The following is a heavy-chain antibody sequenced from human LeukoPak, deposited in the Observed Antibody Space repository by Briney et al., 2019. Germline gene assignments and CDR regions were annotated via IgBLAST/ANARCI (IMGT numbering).Heavy chain of an antibody. CDR1: GGYISSGGYY. CDR3: ARDPFGDAFDI. CDR2: IYYSGST. Sequence: SQTLSLTCTVSGGYISSGGYYWSWIRQHPGKGLEWIGYIYYSGSTYYNPSLKSRVTISVDTSKNQFSLKLSSVTAADTAVYYCARDPFGDAFDIWGQGTMVTVSS. V-gene: IGHV4-31*03. D-gene: IGHD3-10*01. J-gene: IGHJ3*02.